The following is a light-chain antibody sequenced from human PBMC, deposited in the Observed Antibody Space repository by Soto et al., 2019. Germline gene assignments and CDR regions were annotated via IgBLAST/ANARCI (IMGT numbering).Light chain of an antibody. J-gene: IGLJ2*01. V-gene: IGLV2-11*01. CDR3: CSYAGSYTLV. CDR2: DVS. CDR1: SSDVGGYNY. Sequence: QSALAQPRSVSGSPGQSVTISCTGTSSDVGGYNYVSWYRQHPGKAPKLMIYDVSKRPSGVPDGFSGSRSGNTASLTISGLQAEDEADYYCCSYAGSYTLVFGGGTKVTVL.